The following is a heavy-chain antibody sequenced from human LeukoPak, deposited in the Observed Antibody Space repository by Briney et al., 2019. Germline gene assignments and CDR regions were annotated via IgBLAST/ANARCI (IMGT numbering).Heavy chain of an antibody. V-gene: IGHV4-39*07. CDR2: IYYSGST. CDR1: GGSISSSSYY. CDR3: PRHPLTGGDYVDY. Sequence: PSETLSLTCTVSGGSISSSSYYWGWIRQPPGKGLEWIGSIYYSGSTYYNPSLKSRVTISVDTSKNQFSLKLSSVTAADTAVYYCPRHPLTGGDYVDYWGQGTLVTVSS. J-gene: IGHJ4*02. D-gene: IGHD3-10*01.